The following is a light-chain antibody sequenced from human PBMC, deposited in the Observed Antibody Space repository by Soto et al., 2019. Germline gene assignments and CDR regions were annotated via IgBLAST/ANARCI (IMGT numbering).Light chain of an antibody. J-gene: IGKJ1*01. CDR1: QSISTW. V-gene: IGKV1-5*03. Sequence: DIQMTQSPSTLSASVGDRVTITCRASQSISTWLAWYQQKSGKAPKLLIYKASSLEGGVPSRFSGSGSGTEFTLTISSLQPDDFATYYCQQYLNRWTFGQGTKVDIK. CDR2: KAS. CDR3: QQYLNRWT.